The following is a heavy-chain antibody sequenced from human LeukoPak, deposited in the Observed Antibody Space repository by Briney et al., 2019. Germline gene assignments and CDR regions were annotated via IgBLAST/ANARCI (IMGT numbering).Heavy chain of an antibody. V-gene: IGHV1-46*01. CDR3: ARDSRVYDSSGPIRGYYYYYYMDV. CDR1: GYTFTSYH. Sequence: ASVKVSCKASGYTFTSYHMHWVRQAPGQGLEWMGIMNPSGGSTNYAQKFQGRVTMTRDMSTSTAYMELRSLRSDDTAVYYCARDSRVYDSSGPIRGYYYYYYMDVWGKGTTVTVSS. J-gene: IGHJ6*03. D-gene: IGHD3-22*01. CDR2: MNPSGGST.